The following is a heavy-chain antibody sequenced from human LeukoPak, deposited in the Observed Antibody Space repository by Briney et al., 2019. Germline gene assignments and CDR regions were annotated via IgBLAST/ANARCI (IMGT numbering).Heavy chain of an antibody. CDR3: ARGGQGDGYSADEAFDI. CDR1: GDSVFSNSS. D-gene: IGHD5-18*01. J-gene: IGHJ3*02. V-gene: IGHV6-1*01. Sequence: SQTLSLTCAISGDSVFSNSSWNWIRQSPSSGLEWPGRTYYRSKWYNDYVVSVKSRININPDTSKNQFSLQLSSVTPEDTAVYYCARGGQGDGYSADEAFDIWGQGTMVTVSS. CDR2: TYYRSKWYN.